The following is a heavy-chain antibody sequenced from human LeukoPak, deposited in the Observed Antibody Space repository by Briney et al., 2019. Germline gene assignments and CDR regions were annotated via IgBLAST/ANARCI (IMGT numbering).Heavy chain of an antibody. V-gene: IGHV1-69*13. CDR1: GGTFSSYA. CDR2: IIPIFGTA. D-gene: IGHD3-9*01. CDR3: ARGATVLRYFDWLLFFPPYDAFDI. Sequence: ASVKVSCKASGGTFSSYAISWVRQAPGQGLEWMGGIIPIFGTANYAQKFQGRVTITADESTSTAYMELSSLRSEDTAVYYCARGATVLRYFDWLLFFPPYDAFDIWGQGTMVTVSS. J-gene: IGHJ3*02.